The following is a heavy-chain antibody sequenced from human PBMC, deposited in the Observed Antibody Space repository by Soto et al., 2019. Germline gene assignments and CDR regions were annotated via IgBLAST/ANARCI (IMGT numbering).Heavy chain of an antibody. J-gene: IGHJ4*02. Sequence: GESLKISGNGSVYNFAGYWIAWVRQMPGKGLELMGIIYPSDSDTRYRPSFQGQVTISADKSISSAYLQWSSLRASDTAMYYCARGGVSTRTFDYWGQGTPVTVSS. V-gene: IGHV5-51*01. D-gene: IGHD3-3*01. CDR2: IYPSDSDT. CDR1: VYNFAGYW. CDR3: ARGGVSTRTFDY.